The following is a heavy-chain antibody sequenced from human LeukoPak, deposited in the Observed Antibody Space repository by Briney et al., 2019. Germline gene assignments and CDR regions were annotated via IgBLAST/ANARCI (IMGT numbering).Heavy chain of an antibody. CDR1: GGSISSSSYY. CDR2: IYYSGST. Sequence: SETLSLTCTVSGGSISSSSYYWGWIRQPPGKGLEWIGSIYYSGSTYYNPSLKSRVTISIDTSRNQFSMNLNSVTAADTAVYYCAKGAGPPWFDPWGQGTLVTVSS. D-gene: IGHD6-19*01. V-gene: IGHV4-39*07. CDR3: AKGAGPPWFDP. J-gene: IGHJ5*02.